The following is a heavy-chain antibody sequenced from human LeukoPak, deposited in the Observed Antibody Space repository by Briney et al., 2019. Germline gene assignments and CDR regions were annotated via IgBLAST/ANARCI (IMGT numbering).Heavy chain of an antibody. Sequence: GGSLRLSCAASGFAISSYTMNWLRLAPGKGLEWVSSISSSGGKMYYADSLKGRFTVSRDNANNSLYLQMSSLRADDTAVYYCARALEADYWGQGTLVTVSS. J-gene: IGHJ4*02. V-gene: IGHV3-21*01. CDR3: ARALEADY. CDR1: GFAISSYT. CDR2: ISSSGGKM.